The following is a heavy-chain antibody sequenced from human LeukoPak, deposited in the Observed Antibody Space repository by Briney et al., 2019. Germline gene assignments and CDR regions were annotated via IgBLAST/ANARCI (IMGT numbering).Heavy chain of an antibody. CDR2: INYSGST. CDR1: GGSFSGYY. CDR3: ARRAIAAAAHNWFDP. D-gene: IGHD6-13*01. Sequence: PSETLSLTCAVYGGSFSGYYWSWIRQPPGKGLEWIGEINYSGSTNYNPSLKSRVTISVDTSKNQFSLKLSSVTAADTAVYYCARRAIAAAAHNWFDPWGQGTLVTVSS. V-gene: IGHV4-34*01. J-gene: IGHJ5*02.